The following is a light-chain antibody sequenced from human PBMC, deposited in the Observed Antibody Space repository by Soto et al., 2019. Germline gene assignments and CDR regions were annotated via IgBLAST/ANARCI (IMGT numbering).Light chain of an antibody. CDR3: QQSYTTPYT. J-gene: IGKJ2*01. CDR1: QNIATY. Sequence: DIQMTQSPSSLSVSIGDRVTITCRASQNIATYLNWYQQKPGKAPDLLIYAASSLHSGVPSRFSGSGSGTHFTLTIIRLQPEDFASYYCQQSYTTPYTFGRGTKLEI. V-gene: IGKV1-39*01. CDR2: AAS.